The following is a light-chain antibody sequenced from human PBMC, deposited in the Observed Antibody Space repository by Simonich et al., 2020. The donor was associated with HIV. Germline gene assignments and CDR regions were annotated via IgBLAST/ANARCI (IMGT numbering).Light chain of an antibody. V-gene: IGLV2-14*03. CDR3: SSYTTSSTLV. CDR2: DVN. CDR1: SSAVGGYNY. Sequence: QSALTQPASVSGSPGQSITISCTGTSSAVGGYNYVSWYQQHPGKAPKLIIYDVNKRPSVVSNRFSGSKSGNTASLTISGLQAEDEADYYCSSYTTSSTLVFGGGTKLTVL. J-gene: IGLJ3*02.